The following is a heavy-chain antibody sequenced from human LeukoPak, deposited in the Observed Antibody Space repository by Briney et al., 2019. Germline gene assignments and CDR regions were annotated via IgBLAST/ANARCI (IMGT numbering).Heavy chain of an antibody. Sequence: SETLSLTCTVSSGSISSGGYYWSWIRQHPGKGLEWIGYIYHSESAYYNPSLKSRVTISVDTSKKQFSLRLSSVTAADTAVYYCARVLEDGYKQYYFDYWGQGTLVTVSS. V-gene: IGHV4-31*03. CDR3: ARVLEDGYKQYYFDY. CDR1: SGSISSGGYY. D-gene: IGHD5-24*01. J-gene: IGHJ4*02. CDR2: IYHSESA.